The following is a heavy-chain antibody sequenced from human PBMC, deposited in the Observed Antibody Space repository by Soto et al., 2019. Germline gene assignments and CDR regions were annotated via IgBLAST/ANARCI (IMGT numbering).Heavy chain of an antibody. CDR2: ITNSGTSM. D-gene: IGHD3-22*01. J-gene: IGHJ5*02. CDR3: ARDTAFIASGLFDP. V-gene: IGHV3-11*01. CDR1: GFTFSDYY. Sequence: GGSLRLSCAASGFTFSDYYMFWIRQAPGKGLEWVSYITNSGTSMYYADSVKGRSTISRDNAKKSLYLHMNSLRAEDTAVYFCARDTAFIASGLFDPWGQGTLVTVSS.